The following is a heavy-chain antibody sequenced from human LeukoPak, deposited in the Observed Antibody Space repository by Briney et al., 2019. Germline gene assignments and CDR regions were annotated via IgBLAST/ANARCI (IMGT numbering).Heavy chain of an antibody. D-gene: IGHD2-2*01. Sequence: PGGSLRLSCVASGLTVSNHWMSWVRQAPGKGLEWVANIREERGQEYYVDSVKGRFTISKNSAKNSLYPQMNSLRAEDTAVYYCAREKVVPAATIYYYYGMDVWGQGTTVTVSS. V-gene: IGHV3-7*01. CDR1: GLTVSNHW. J-gene: IGHJ6*02. CDR2: IREERGQE. CDR3: AREKVVPAATIYYYYGMDV.